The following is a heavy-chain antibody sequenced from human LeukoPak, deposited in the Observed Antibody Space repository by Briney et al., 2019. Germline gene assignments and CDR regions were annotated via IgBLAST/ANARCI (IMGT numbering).Heavy chain of an antibody. D-gene: IGHD2-15*01. CDR3: ARDPRNVGLAP. CDR1: GFTFSSYG. V-gene: IGHV3-74*01. J-gene: IGHJ5*02. CDR2: NNGDGSTT. Sequence: PGGSLRLSCAASGFTFSSYGMHWVRQAPGKGLMYISRNNGDGSTTNYADVVKGRFTMSRDNVKNTLYLQMNSLRVEDTAVYYCARDPRNVGLAPWGQGTLVTVSS.